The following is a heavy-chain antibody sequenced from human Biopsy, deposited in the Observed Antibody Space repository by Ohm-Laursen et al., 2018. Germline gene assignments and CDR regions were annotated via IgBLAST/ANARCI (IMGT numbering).Heavy chain of an antibody. V-gene: IGHV4-38-2*01. Sequence: GTLSLTCAVSGYSVTNDYYWGWIRQPPGKGLEWIGNIYYDGFTYYNPSLKSRVAMSVDTSNNQFSLRLTSVTAADTAVYYCARVAGGYAYYYGMDVWGQGTTVIVSS. CDR3: ARVAGGYAYYYGMDV. CDR1: GYSVTNDYY. D-gene: IGHD5-12*01. J-gene: IGHJ6*02. CDR2: IYYDGFT.